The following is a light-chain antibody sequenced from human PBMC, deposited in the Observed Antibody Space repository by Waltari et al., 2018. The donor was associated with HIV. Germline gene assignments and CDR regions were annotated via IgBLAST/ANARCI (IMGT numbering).Light chain of an antibody. J-gene: IGLJ3*02. CDR1: SSDVAYFTC. Sequence: SALTPPPSVSASPGPPVTISCTGTSSDVAYFTCFSWYQRHPGKAPKLMIYEVSKRPSGVPDRFSGSKSGNTASLTISGLQAEDEADYYCCSYAGSYTWVFGGGTKLTVL. CDR3: CSYAGSYTWV. CDR2: EVS. V-gene: IGLV2-11*01.